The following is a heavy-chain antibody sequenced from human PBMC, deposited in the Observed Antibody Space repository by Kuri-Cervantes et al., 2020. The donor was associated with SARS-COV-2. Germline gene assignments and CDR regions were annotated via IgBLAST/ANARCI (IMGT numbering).Heavy chain of an antibody. J-gene: IGHJ6*02. CDR2: ISGSGGST. CDR3: AKDRARYCSSTSCSAFGV. D-gene: IGHD2-2*01. V-gene: IGHV3-23*01. CDR1: GFTFSNYA. Sequence: GGSLRLSCAASGFTFSNYAMSWVRQAPGKGLEWVSAISGSGGSTYYAGSVKGRFTISRDNSKNTLYLQMNSLRAEDTAVYYCAKDRARYCSSTSCSAFGVWGQGTTVTVSS.